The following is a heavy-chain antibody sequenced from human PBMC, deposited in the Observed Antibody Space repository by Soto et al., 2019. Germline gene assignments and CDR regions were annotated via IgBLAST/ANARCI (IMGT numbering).Heavy chain of an antibody. CDR2: IYYSGST. CDR3: ARPSSAVANDY. Sequence: PSETLSLTCTVSGGSISSSSYYWGWIRQPPGKGLEWIGSIYYSGSTYYNPSLKSRVTISVDTSKNQFSLKLSSVTAADTAVYYCARPSSAVANDYWGQGTLVTVSS. V-gene: IGHV4-39*01. J-gene: IGHJ4*02. D-gene: IGHD6-19*01. CDR1: GGSISSSSYY.